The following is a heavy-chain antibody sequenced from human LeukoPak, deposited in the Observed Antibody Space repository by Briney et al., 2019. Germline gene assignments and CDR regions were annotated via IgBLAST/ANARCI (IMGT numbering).Heavy chain of an antibody. J-gene: IGHJ4*02. CDR1: GYTFISYD. CDR3: ARNLARTGDFDY. CDR2: MNPNSGGA. Sequence: GASVKVSCKASGYTFISYDINWARQATGQGLEWLGWMNPNSGGAGYAQNFQGRVSLTRDTSISTAYMELTNLGSEDTAVYYCARNLARTGDFDYWGQGTLVTVSS. V-gene: IGHV1-8*01. D-gene: IGHD5-12*01.